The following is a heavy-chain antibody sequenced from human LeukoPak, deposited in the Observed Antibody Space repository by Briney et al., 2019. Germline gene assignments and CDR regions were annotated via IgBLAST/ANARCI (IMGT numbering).Heavy chain of an antibody. J-gene: IGHJ3*02. CDR3: AREDYQTYDAFDI. Sequence: GGSLRLSCAASGFTFSSYSMNWVRQAPGKGLEWVSSISSSSSYIYYADSVKGRFTISRDNAKNSLYLQMNSLRAEDTAVYYCAREDYQTYDAFDIWGQGTMVTVSS. CDR1: GFTFSSYS. D-gene: IGHD4-11*01. V-gene: IGHV3-21*01. CDR2: ISSSSSYI.